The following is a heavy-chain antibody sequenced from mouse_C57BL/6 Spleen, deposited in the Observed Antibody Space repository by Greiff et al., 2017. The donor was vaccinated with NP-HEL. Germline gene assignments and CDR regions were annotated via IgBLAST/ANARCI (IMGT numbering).Heavy chain of an antibody. CDR3: AGGGSYSNTMNY. V-gene: IGHV1-64*01. J-gene: IGHJ2*01. CDR2: IHPNSGST. Sequence: QVQLQQPGAELVKPGASVKLSCKASGYTFTSYWMHWVKQRPGQGLEWIGMIHPNSGSTNYNEKFKSKATLTVDKSSNAAYMHLSSLTSENSTVYNCAGGGSYSNTMNYWGQGTTLTVSS. CDR1: GYTFTSYW. D-gene: IGHD2-5*01.